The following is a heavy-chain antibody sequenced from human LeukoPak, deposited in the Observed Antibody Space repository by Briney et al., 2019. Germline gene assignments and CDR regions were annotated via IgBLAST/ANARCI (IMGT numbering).Heavy chain of an antibody. Sequence: EASVKVSCKASGYTFTSYAMHWVRQAPGQRLEWMGWINAGNGNTKYSQKFRGRVTITRDTSASTAYMELSSLRSEDTAVYYCAREGDYYDSFRLDPWGQGTLVTVSS. CDR1: GYTFTSYA. CDR3: AREGDYYDSFRLDP. J-gene: IGHJ5*02. CDR2: INAGNGNT. D-gene: IGHD3-22*01. V-gene: IGHV1-3*01.